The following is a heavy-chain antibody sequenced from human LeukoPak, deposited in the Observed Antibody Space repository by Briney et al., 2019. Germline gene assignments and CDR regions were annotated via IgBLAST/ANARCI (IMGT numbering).Heavy chain of an antibody. CDR2: IYHSGST. Sequence: SETLSLTCAVSGYSISSGYYWGWIRPPPGKVLEWIVSIYHSGSTYYNPSLKSRVTISVDTSKNQFSLKLSSVTAADTAVYYCARDLNYYDSSGFWDYWGQGTLVTVSS. CDR3: ARDLNYYDSSGFWDY. D-gene: IGHD3-22*01. J-gene: IGHJ4*02. V-gene: IGHV4-38-2*02. CDR1: GYSISSGYY.